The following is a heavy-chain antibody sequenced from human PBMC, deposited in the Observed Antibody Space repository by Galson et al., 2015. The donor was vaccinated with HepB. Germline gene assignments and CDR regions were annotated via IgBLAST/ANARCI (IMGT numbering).Heavy chain of an antibody. V-gene: IGHV1-18*01. D-gene: IGHD5-24*01. CDR3: AREMATNDGFDI. CDR1: GYRFTNYD. CDR2: ISVYNGNT. J-gene: IGHJ3*02. Sequence: SVKVSCKASGYRFTNYDINWVRQAPGQGLEWMGWISVYNGNTNYAQRLQGRVTMTTDTSTKTAYMELRSLRSDDTAVYYCAREMATNDGFDIWGQGTMVTVSS.